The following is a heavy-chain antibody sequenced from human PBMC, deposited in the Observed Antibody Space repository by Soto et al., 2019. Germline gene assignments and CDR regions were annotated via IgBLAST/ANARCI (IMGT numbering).Heavy chain of an antibody. CDR3: ARIAASGRGWDV. D-gene: IGHD6-13*01. CDR2: IKQDGSEE. V-gene: IGHV3-7*01. J-gene: IGHJ6*02. CDR1: GFTFSSYW. Sequence: EVQLVESGGGLVQPGGSLRLSCVDSGFTFSSYWMSWVRQAPVKGLEWVGNIKQDGSEENYADSVKGRFTISRDNAKNSMYLQMNSLRVEDTAVSYCARIAASGRGWDVWGQGTTVVVSS.